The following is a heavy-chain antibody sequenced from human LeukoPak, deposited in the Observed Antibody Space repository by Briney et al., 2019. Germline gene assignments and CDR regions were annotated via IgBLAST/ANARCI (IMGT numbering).Heavy chain of an antibody. V-gene: IGHV1-2*02. CDR3: ARVPGIFGVVIIFDY. D-gene: IGHD3-3*01. CDR1: GYTFTGYY. CDR2: INPNSGGT. J-gene: IGHJ4*02. Sequence: GASVKVSCKASGYTFTGYYMHWVRQAPGQGLGWMGWINPNSGGTNYAQKFQGRVTMTRDTSISTAYMELSRLRSDDTAVYYCARVPGIFGVVIIFDYWGQGTLVTVSS.